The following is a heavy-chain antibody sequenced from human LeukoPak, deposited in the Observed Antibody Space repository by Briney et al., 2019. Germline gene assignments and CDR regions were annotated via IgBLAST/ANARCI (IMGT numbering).Heavy chain of an antibody. V-gene: IGHV3-30-3*01. CDR2: ISYGGSNK. J-gene: IGHJ6*02. CDR3: ARDPYSSGWWGYYYYGMDV. CDR1: GFTFSSYA. D-gene: IGHD6-19*01. Sequence: GGSLRLSCAASGFTFSSYAMHWVRQAPGKGLEWVAVISYGGSNKYYADSVKGRFTISRDNSKNTLNLQMNSLRAEDTAVYYCARDPYSSGWWGYYYYGMDVWGQGTTVTVSS.